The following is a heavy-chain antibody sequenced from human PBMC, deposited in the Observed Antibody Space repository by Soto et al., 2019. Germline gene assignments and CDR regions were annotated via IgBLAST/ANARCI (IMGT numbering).Heavy chain of an antibody. J-gene: IGHJ4*02. V-gene: IGHV4-4*07. D-gene: IGHD6-6*01. CDR3: AREYSSSRHFDN. CDR1: GASISTHY. Sequence: SETLSLTCTVSGASISTHYWTWIRQPAGKGLDWIGRISNGGSTHYNPSLKSRLTMSLDTSKNQFSLTLNSVTAADTAVYYCAREYSSSRHFDNWGQGTLVTVSS. CDR2: ISNGGST.